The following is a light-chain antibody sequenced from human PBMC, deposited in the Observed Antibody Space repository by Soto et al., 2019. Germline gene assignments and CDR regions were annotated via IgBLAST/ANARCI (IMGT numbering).Light chain of an antibody. J-gene: IGKJ1*01. CDR2: GAS. CDR1: QSVSSSY. CDR3: QQYGSSGT. V-gene: IGKV3-20*01. Sequence: DIVLTQSPDTLSFSPGERATLSCRASQSVSSSYLAWYHQRPGQAPRLLIYGASSRATGIPDRFSGSGSGTDFTLTISRLEPEDFAVYYCQQYGSSGTFGQGTKVDIK.